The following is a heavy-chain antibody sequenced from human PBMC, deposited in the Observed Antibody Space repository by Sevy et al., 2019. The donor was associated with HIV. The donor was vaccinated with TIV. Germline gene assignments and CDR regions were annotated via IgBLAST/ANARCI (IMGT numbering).Heavy chain of an antibody. V-gene: IGHV1-2*02. Sequence: ASVKVSCKASGYTFTGYYMHWVRQAPGQGLEWMGWINPNSGGTNYAQKFQGRVTMTRDTSISTAYMELSRLRSDDTAVYYCARGKGQCDYVWGSFNYWGQAILVTVSS. D-gene: IGHD3-16*01. J-gene: IGHJ4*02. CDR2: INPNSGGT. CDR3: ARGKGQCDYVWGSFNY. CDR1: GYTFTGYY.